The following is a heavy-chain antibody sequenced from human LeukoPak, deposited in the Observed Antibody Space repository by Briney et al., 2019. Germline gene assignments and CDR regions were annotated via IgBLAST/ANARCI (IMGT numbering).Heavy chain of an antibody. J-gene: IGHJ4*02. CDR2: IKSKTDGGTT. V-gene: IGHV3-15*01. Sequence: GGSLRLSCAASGFTFSNAWMSWVRQAPGKGLEWVDRIKSKTDGGTTDYAAPVKGRFTISRDDSKNTLYLQMNSLKTEDTAVYYCTTDRYYDAAYTSWGQGTLVTVSS. CDR1: GFTFSNAW. CDR3: TTDRYYDAAYTS. D-gene: IGHD3-22*01.